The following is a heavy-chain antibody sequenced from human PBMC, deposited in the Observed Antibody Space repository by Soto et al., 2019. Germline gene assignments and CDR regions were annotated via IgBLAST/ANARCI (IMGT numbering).Heavy chain of an antibody. CDR1: GGSFSGYY. D-gene: IGHD4-17*01. V-gene: IGHV4-34*01. CDR2: INHSGST. Sequence: TLSLTCAVYGGSFSGYYWSWIRQPPGKGLEWIGEINHSGSTNYNPSLKSRVTISVDTSKNQFSLKLSSVTAADTAVYYCAGLPVDYGGDYYYYGMDVWGQGTTVTVSS. CDR3: AGLPVDYGGDYYYYGMDV. J-gene: IGHJ6*02.